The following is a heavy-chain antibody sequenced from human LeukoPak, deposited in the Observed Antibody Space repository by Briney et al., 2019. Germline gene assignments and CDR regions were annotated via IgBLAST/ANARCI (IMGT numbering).Heavy chain of an antibody. J-gene: IGHJ1*01. CDR2: IRSKVENETT. CDR1: GFTFTAPS. V-gene: IGHV3-15*05. CDR3: TTGNP. Sequence: TGGSLRLSCATSGFTFTAPSMSWARQAPGKGLQWIGFIRSKVENETTEYAAPVKGRFSISRDDSKATLYLEMKSLKVDDTGVYYCTTGNPWGQGTLVTV.